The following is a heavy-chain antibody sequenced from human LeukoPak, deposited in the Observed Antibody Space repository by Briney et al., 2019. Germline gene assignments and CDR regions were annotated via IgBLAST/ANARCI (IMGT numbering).Heavy chain of an antibody. CDR1: GYALTELS. CDR3: ATDSGYYDSRYFQH. Sequence: GASVKVSCKVSGYALTELSMHWVRQAPGKGLEWMGGFDPEDGETIYAQKFQGRVTMTEDTSTDTAYMELSSLRSEDTAVYYCATDSGYYDSRYFQHWGQGTLVTVSS. J-gene: IGHJ1*01. CDR2: FDPEDGET. V-gene: IGHV1-24*01. D-gene: IGHD3-22*01.